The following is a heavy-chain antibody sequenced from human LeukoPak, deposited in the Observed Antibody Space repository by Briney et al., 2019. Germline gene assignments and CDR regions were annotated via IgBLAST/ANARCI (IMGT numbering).Heavy chain of an antibody. Sequence: SETLSLTCTVSGASISSYYWSWIRRPAGKGLEWIGRIYTSANTNYSPSFKSRATISIDRSKNQFSLNLPSVTAAGTAVYYCARDRIWNDAGHDPFDIWGQGTMVTVSS. J-gene: IGHJ3*02. D-gene: IGHD1-1*01. V-gene: IGHV4-4*07. CDR3: ARDRIWNDAGHDPFDI. CDR2: IYTSANT. CDR1: GASISSYY.